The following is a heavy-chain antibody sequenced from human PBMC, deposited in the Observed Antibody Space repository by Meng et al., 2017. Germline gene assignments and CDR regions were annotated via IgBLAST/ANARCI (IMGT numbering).Heavy chain of an antibody. Sequence: QIQLCHSGADVKKPGSSGEVSCKASGGTFSSYAISCVRQAPGQGLEWMGGTIPIFGTANYAQKFQGRVTITADKSTSTAYMELISLRSGDTAVYYCHSGWYQAGDDYWGQGTLVTVSS. J-gene: IGHJ4*02. CDR3: HSGWYQAGDDY. CDR2: TIPIFGTA. V-gene: IGHV1-69*14. CDR1: GGTFSSYA. D-gene: IGHD6-19*01.